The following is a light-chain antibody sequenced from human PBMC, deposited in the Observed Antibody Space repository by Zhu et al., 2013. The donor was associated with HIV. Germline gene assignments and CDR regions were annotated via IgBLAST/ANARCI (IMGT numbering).Light chain of an antibody. CDR2: AVS. CDR1: SSDVGGYNY. CDR3: SSYTSSSTPVV. J-gene: IGLJ2*01. Sequence: QSALTQPPSASGSPGQSVTISCTGTSSDVGGYNYVSWYQQHPGKAPKLMIYAVSNRPSGVSYRFSGSKSGNTASLTISGLQAGDEADYYCSSYTSSSTPVVFGGGTKLTVL. V-gene: IGLV2-14*01.